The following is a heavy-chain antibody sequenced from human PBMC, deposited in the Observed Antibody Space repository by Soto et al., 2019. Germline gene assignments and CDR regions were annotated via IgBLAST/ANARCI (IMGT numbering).Heavy chain of an antibody. Sequence: ESGGGVVQPGRSLRLSCAASGFTFSSYAMHWVRQAPGKGLEWVAVISYDGSNKYYADSVKGRFTISRDNSKNTLYLQMNSLRAEDTAVYYCARDSSLNYYDSSVFYYFDYWGQGTLVTVSS. CDR3: ARDSSLNYYDSSVFYYFDY. J-gene: IGHJ4*02. V-gene: IGHV3-30-3*01. CDR2: ISYDGSNK. CDR1: GFTFSSYA. D-gene: IGHD3-22*01.